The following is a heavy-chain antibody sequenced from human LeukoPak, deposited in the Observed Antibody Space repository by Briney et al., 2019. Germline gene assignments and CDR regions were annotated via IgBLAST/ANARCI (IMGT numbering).Heavy chain of an antibody. Sequence: ASVKVSCKVSGYTLTELSMHWVRQAPGKGLEWMGGFDPEDGETIYAQNFQGRVTITTDESTSTAYMELSSLRSEDTAVYYCAIGGSEGDIVVVPAAATDYWGQGTLVTVSS. J-gene: IGHJ4*02. V-gene: IGHV1-24*01. CDR1: GYTLTELS. CDR3: AIGGSEGDIVVVPAAATDY. D-gene: IGHD2-2*01. CDR2: FDPEDGET.